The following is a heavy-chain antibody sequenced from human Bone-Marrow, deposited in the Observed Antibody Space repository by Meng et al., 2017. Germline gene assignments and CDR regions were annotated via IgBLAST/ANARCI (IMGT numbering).Heavy chain of an antibody. CDR1: GGSISSSNW. CDR2: IYHSGST. CDR3: AIEYSSGIDY. D-gene: IGHD3-22*01. Sequence: HLQEPRPGLVQPSATLSLACAVGGGSISSSNWWSRRRQPPGKGLEWIGEIYHSGSTNYNPSLTSRVTTSVDKSKNQFSLKLSSVTAADTAVYYFAIEYSSGIDYWGQGTLVTVSS. J-gene: IGHJ4*02. V-gene: IGHV4-4*02.